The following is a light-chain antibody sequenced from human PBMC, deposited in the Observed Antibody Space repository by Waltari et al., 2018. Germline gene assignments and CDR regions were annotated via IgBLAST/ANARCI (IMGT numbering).Light chain of an antibody. Sequence: QSVLTQPPSASGTPGQRVTISCSGSSSNIGSNYVYWYQQLPGTAPKLLIYRNNTRPSGVPARLSCSKSGTAASLASSGLRSDDEADYYCAAWDDSLSGPVFGGGTKLTAL. CDR3: AAWDDSLSGPV. CDR2: RNN. CDR1: SSNIGSNY. V-gene: IGLV1-47*01. J-gene: IGLJ2*01.